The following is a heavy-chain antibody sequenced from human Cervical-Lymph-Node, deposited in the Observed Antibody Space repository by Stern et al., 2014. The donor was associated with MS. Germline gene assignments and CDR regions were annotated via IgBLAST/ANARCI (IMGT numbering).Heavy chain of an antibody. J-gene: IGHJ5*02. Sequence: EVQLVESGGTLVQPGGSLRLSCAASGFMFSNYAMTWVRQTPGKGLNWVSTITGAGNTYYADSVRSRFVISRDNSKSTLYLHLNDLTVGDTAIYYCAKGKSSGAVDWFDPWGRGTQVTGS. CDR3: AKGKSSGAVDWFDP. CDR1: GFMFSNYA. D-gene: IGHD3-22*01. V-gene: IGHV3-23*04. CDR2: ITGAGNT.